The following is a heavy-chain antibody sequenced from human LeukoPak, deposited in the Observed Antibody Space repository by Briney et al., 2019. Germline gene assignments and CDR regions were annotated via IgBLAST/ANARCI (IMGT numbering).Heavy chain of an antibody. J-gene: IGHJ4*02. CDR1: GFTFSSYA. V-gene: IGHV3-30-3*01. Sequence: GRSLRLSCAASGFTFSSYAMHWVRQAPGKGLEWVAVISYDGSNKYYADSVKGRFTISRDNSKNTLYLQMNSLRAEDTAVYYCARNLRNVVPAAPAGHWGQGTLVTVSS. CDR3: ARNLRNVVPAAPAGH. D-gene: IGHD2-2*01. CDR2: ISYDGSNK.